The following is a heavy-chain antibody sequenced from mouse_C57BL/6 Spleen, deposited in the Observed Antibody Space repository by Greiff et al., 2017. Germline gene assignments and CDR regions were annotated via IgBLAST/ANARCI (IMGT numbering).Heavy chain of an antibody. Sequence: QVQLQQPGAELVRPGSSVKLSCKASGYTFTSYWMHWVKQRPIQGLEWIGNIDPSDSETHYNQKFKDKATLTVDKSSSTAYMQLSSLTSEDSAVYYCARGGRVDYGSSLYAMDDWGQGTSVTVSS. D-gene: IGHD1-1*01. J-gene: IGHJ4*01. CDR1: GYTFTSYW. V-gene: IGHV1-52*01. CDR2: IDPSDSET. CDR3: ARGGRVDYGSSLYAMDD.